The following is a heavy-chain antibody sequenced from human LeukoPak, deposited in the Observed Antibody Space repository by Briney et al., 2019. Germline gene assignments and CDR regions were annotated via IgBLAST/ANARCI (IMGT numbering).Heavy chain of an antibody. Sequence: SETLSLTCAVYGGSFSGYYWSWIRQPPGKGLEWSGEINHSGSTNYNPPLKSRVTISVDTSKNQFSLRLSSVTAADTAVYYCARVTGYMTEDYFDYWGQGTLITVSS. J-gene: IGHJ4*02. V-gene: IGHV4-34*01. CDR2: INHSGST. CDR1: GGSFSGYY. D-gene: IGHD6-13*01. CDR3: ARVTGYMTEDYFDY.